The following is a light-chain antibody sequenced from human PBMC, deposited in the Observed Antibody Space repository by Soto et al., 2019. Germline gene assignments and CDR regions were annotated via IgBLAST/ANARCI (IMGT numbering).Light chain of an antibody. Sequence: QSALTQPASVSGSPGQSITISCTGTSSDVGGYKYVAWYQQHPGKAPKLMIFDVSDRPSGVSNRFSGSKSGNTASLTISGLQAEDEAEYYCSSYTSSFTVLFGGGTKLTVL. CDR1: SSDVGGYKY. J-gene: IGLJ2*01. V-gene: IGLV2-14*01. CDR2: DVS. CDR3: SSYTSSFTVL.